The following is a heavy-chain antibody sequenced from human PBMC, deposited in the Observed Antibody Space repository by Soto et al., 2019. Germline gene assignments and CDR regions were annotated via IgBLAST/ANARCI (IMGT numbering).Heavy chain of an antibody. CDR1: GGTFSSYA. V-gene: IGHV1-69*01. D-gene: IGHD2-2*01. CDR3: ARGYCSSTSCSKYNWFDP. Sequence: QVQLVQSGAEVKKPGSSVKVSCKASGGTFSSYAISWVRQAPGQGLEWMGGIIPVFGTANYAQKFQGRVTITADESTGTAHMELTSLRSEDPAVYYCARGYCSSTSCSKYNWFDPWGQGNLVTVSS. J-gene: IGHJ5*02. CDR2: IIPVFGTA.